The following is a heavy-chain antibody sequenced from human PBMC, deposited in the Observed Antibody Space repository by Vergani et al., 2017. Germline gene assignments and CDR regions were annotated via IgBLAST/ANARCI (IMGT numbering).Heavy chain of an antibody. V-gene: IGHV1-69*04. CDR1: GYTFTSYA. J-gene: IGHJ6*02. CDR3: ARDGCSGGSCYPYYYYGMDV. D-gene: IGHD2-15*01. Sequence: QVQLVQSGAEVKKPGASVKVSCKASGYTFTSYAMHWVRQAPGQRLEWMGRIIPILGIANYAQKFQGRVTITADKSTSTAYMELSSLRSEDTAVYYCARDGCSGGSCYPYYYYGMDVWGQGTTVTVSS. CDR2: IIPILGIA.